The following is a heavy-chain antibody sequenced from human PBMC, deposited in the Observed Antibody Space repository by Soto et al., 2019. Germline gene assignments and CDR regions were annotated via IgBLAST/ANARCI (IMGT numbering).Heavy chain of an antibody. CDR2: IYWNDDK. J-gene: IGHJ6*02. V-gene: IGHV2-5*01. CDR3: AHSSGSGSYYNVRLASSYYYGMEV. CDR1: GFSLSTSGVG. D-gene: IGHD3-10*01. Sequence: SGPTLVNPTQTLTLTCTFSGFSLSTSGVGVGWIRQPPGKALEWLALIYWNDDKRYSPSLKSRLTITKDTSKNQVVLTMTNMDPVDTATYYCAHSSGSGSYYNVRLASSYYYGMEVWGQGTTVAVSS.